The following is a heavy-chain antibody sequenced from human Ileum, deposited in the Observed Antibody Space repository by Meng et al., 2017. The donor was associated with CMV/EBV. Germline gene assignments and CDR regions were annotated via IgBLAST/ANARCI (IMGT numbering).Heavy chain of an antibody. CDR2: INTDGSTT. CDR3: ARAGAYRFDF. D-gene: IGHD4/OR15-4a*01. CDR1: GFTFSSYE. J-gene: IGHJ4*02. Sequence: GESLKISCAASGFTFSSYEMNWVRQAPGKGLVWVSRINTDGSTTDYADSVKGRFTISRDDAKNTLYLQMNSLRAEDTAVYYCARAGAYRFDFWGQGTLVTVSS. V-gene: IGHV3-74*01.